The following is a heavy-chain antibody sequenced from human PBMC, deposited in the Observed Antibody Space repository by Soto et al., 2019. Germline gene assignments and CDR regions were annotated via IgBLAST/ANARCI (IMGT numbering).Heavy chain of an antibody. D-gene: IGHD4-17*01. J-gene: IGHJ4*02. V-gene: IGHV3-30*18. CDR3: AKDHLTAAVTTVGY. CDR1: GFTFSNYG. CDR2: ISYHGSDK. Sequence: QVHLVESGGGVVQPGRSLRLSCAASGFTFSNYGMHWVRQAPGKGLEWVAVISYHGSDKYYADSVKGRFTISRDNSKNTLYLQMDSLRAEDTAVYYCAKDHLTAAVTTVGYWGQGTLVTVSS.